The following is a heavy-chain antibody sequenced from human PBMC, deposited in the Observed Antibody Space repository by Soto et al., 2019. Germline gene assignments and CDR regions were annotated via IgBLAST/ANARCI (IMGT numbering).Heavy chain of an antibody. CDR3: ARDWDGYNNWFDP. V-gene: IGHV4-59*01. D-gene: IGHD5-12*01. J-gene: IGHJ5*02. CDR1: CCSISSYY. Sequence: QVQLQESGPGLVKPSETLSLTCTVSCCSISSYYWSWIRQPPGKGLEWIGYLYYSGSTTYHPSLTRRVPISVDTSKNQFSLKLSSVTAADKAVYYCARDWDGYNNWFDPWGQGTLVTVSS. CDR2: LYYSGST.